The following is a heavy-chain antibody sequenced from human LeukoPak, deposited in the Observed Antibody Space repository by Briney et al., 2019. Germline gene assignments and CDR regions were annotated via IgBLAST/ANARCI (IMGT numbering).Heavy chain of an antibody. V-gene: IGHV3-53*01. D-gene: IGHD4-23*01. CDR2: IYSGGST. CDR3: ARLTTRGNSEDY. J-gene: IGHJ4*02. CDR1: GFTVSTNY. Sequence: GGSLRLSCAASGFTVSTNYMSWVRQAPGKGLEWVSIIYSGGSTYYADSVKGRFTISRDNSKNTLYLQMNSLRAEDTAVYYCARLTTRGNSEDYWGQGTLVTVSS.